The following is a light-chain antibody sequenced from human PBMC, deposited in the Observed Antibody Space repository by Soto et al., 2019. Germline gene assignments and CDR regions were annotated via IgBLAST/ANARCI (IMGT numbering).Light chain of an antibody. J-gene: IGKJ4*01. Sequence: EIVLTQSPGTLALSPGERATLSCRASQSVSSSFLAWYQQKHGQAPRLLIYGASSRATGIPDRFSGSGSGTDFTLTISRLEPEDVAVYYFQQYGSSPLTFGGGTKVEIK. CDR1: QSVSSSF. CDR2: GAS. V-gene: IGKV3-20*01. CDR3: QQYGSSPLT.